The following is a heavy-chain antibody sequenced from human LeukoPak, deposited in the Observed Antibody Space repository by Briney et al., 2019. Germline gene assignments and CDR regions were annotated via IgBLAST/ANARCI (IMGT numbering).Heavy chain of an antibody. Sequence: PGGSLRLPCAASGFTFSNYAMSWVRQAPGKGLEWVSSISGRDTSTYYADSVKGRFTISRDNSKSTLYLQIHSLRADDTAFYYCAKRPTFYKTLDYWGQGTLVTVS. CDR1: GFTFSNYA. J-gene: IGHJ4*02. CDR2: ISGRDTST. D-gene: IGHD3-16*01. CDR3: AKRPTFYKTLDY. V-gene: IGHV3-23*01.